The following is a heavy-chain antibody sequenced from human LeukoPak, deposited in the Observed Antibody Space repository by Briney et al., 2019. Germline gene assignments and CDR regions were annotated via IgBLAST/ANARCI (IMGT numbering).Heavy chain of an antibody. CDR1: GGSFSGYY. D-gene: IGHD3-10*01. CDR3: ARGRITMVRGVIRGWFDP. CDR2: INHSGST. Sequence: ASETLSLTCAVYGGSFSGYYWSWIRQPPGKGLEWIGEINHSGSTNYNPSLKSRVTISVDTSKNQFSLKLSSVTAADTAVYYCARGRITMVRGVIRGWFDPWGQGTLVTVSS. J-gene: IGHJ5*02. V-gene: IGHV4-34*01.